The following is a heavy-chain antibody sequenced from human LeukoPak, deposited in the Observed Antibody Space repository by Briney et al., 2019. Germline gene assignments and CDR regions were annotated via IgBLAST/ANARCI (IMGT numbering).Heavy chain of an antibody. D-gene: IGHD3-22*01. CDR3: ARRLLSGDSSAFDY. Sequence: SETLSLTCTVSGGSISSYYWSWIRQPPGKGLEWIGYIYYSGSTNYNPSLKSRVTISADTSKNQFSPKLSSVTAADTAVCYCARRLLSGDSSAFDYWGQGTLVTVSS. CDR2: IYYSGST. J-gene: IGHJ4*02. CDR1: GGSISSYY. V-gene: IGHV4-59*08.